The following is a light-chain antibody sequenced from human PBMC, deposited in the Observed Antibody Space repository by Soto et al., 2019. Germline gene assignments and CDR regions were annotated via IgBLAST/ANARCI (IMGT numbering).Light chain of an antibody. CDR3: QQYYSPSYT. CDR2: WAS. CDR1: QSVLYSSNNKNY. J-gene: IGKJ2*01. Sequence: DIVMTQSPDSLAVSLGERATINCKFSQSVLYSSNNKNYLAWYQQKPGQPPKLLIYWASTRESGVPDRFSGSGSGTDFTLTISSLQAEDVAVYYCQQYYSPSYTFGQGTKLEIK. V-gene: IGKV4-1*01.